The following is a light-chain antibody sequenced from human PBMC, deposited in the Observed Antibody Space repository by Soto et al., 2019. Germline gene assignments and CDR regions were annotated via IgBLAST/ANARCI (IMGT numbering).Light chain of an antibody. J-gene: IGKJ5*01. CDR3: QQYGSSPPIT. Sequence: EIVLTQSPGTLSLSPGERATLSCRATQRVSSSCLAWYHQKPGQAPRLLIYGASSRATGIPDRFSGSGSGTDFTLTISRLEPEDFAVYYCQQYGSSPPITFGQGTRLEIK. V-gene: IGKV3-20*01. CDR2: GAS. CDR1: QRVSSSC.